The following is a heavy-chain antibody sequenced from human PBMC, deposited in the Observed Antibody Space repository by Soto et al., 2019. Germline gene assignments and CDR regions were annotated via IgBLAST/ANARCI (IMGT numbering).Heavy chain of an antibody. D-gene: IGHD3-9*01. J-gene: IGHJ4*02. Sequence: PETLSLTCTASGGSISGSSYYWGWVRQPPGKGLEWIGSIYYSGSTYYNPSLESRVTISVDKSKNQFSLKLMSLSAADTAVYYCGRLEGLATISYYFDYWGQGALVTVSS. CDR1: GGSISGSSYY. V-gene: IGHV4-39*01. CDR3: GRLEGLATISYYFDY. CDR2: IYYSGST.